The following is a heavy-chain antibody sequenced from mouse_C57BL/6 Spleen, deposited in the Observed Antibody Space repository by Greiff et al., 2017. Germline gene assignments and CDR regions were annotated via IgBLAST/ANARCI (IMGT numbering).Heavy chain of an antibody. CDR3: AKDGNYVGDAMDY. CDR1: GFSLTSYG. Sequence: VQLVESGPGLVQPSQSLSITCTVSGFSLTSYGVHWVRQSPGKGLEWLGVIWRGGSTDYNAAFMSRLSITKDNSKSQVFFKMNSLQADDTAIYYCAKDGNYVGDAMDYWGQGTSVTVSS. V-gene: IGHV2-5*01. D-gene: IGHD2-1*01. CDR2: IWRGGST. J-gene: IGHJ4*01.